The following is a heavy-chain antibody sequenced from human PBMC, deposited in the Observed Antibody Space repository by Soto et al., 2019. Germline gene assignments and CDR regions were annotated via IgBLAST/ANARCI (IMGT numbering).Heavy chain of an antibody. Sequence: EVQLLESGGGLVQPGGSLRLSCAASGFTFSSYAMSWVRQAPGKGLEWVSAISGSGGSTYYADSVKGRFTISRDNSKNTLYLQMNSLRAEDTAVYYCAKEVGAYGSGSYRYYYYGMDVWGQGTTVTVSS. V-gene: IGHV3-23*01. D-gene: IGHD3-10*01. J-gene: IGHJ6*02. CDR2: ISGSGGST. CDR3: AKEVGAYGSGSYRYYYYGMDV. CDR1: GFTFSSYA.